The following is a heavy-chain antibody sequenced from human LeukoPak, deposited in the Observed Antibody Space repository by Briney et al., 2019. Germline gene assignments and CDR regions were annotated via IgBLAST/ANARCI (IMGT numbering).Heavy chain of an antibody. J-gene: IGHJ4*02. CDR3: ARVGRGDHTWGSYSFDY. D-gene: IGHD3-16*01. CDR2: ISYTGST. Sequence: PSETPSLTCTVSGDSISSYYWSWIRQPPGKGLEWIGYISYTGSTNYNPSLRSRVTIAVDTSNNQFSLRLNSVTAADTAVYYCARVGRGDHTWGSYSFDYWGQGTLVTVSS. V-gene: IGHV4-59*01. CDR1: GDSISSYY.